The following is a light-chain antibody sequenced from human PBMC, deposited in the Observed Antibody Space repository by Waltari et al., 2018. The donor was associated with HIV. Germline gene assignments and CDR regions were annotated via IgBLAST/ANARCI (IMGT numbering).Light chain of an antibody. J-gene: IGLJ2*01. CDR1: ASELRYT. CDR3: SSFAKDFTVV. CDR2: EVD. Sequence: SVVTPPASVSGFPGQSITIPCTATASELRYTWYQQHPGKVPKVILFEVDSRASGTPDRFSGSKSGDTASLTISDLRPEDEATYYCSSFAKDFTVVFGGGTKVTVL. V-gene: IGLV2-14*03.